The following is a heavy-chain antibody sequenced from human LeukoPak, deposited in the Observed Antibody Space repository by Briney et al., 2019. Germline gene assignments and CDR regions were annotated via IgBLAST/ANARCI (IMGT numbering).Heavy chain of an antibody. V-gene: IGHV3-30*19. D-gene: IGHD6-19*01. J-gene: IGHJ4*02. CDR1: GFTFSSYG. CDR2: ISKDGSNK. CDR3: ARELGVAGPFDY. Sequence: GGSLRLSCAASGFTFSSYGMHWVRQAPGKGLEWVAVISKDGSNKNYADSVKGRITISRDSSKNTLDLQMNSLRTEDTAVYYCARELGVAGPFDYWGQGTLVTVSS.